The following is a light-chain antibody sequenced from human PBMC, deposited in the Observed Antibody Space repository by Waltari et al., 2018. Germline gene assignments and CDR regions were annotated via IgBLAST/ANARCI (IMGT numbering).Light chain of an antibody. CDR3: AAWDDRLDSYV. CDR1: DSNIGANS. Sequence: TVSCSGSDSNIGANSVTWYQHVPGAAPKVLIYRSTQRPSGAPDRFSGSKSGTSASLAISGLRSEDEADYYCAAWDDRLDSYVFGTGTRVTVL. V-gene: IGLV1-44*01. CDR2: RST. J-gene: IGLJ1*01.